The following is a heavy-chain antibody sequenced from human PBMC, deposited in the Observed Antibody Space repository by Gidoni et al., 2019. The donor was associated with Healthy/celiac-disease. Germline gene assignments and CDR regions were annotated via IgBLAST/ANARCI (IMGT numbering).Heavy chain of an antibody. J-gene: IGHJ6*02. CDR1: GYTFTSYG. CDR3: ARPSGSYSSYSYYGMDV. V-gene: IGHV1-18*01. Sequence: QVQLVQSGAAVKTPGASVQVSCKASGYTFTSYGISWVRQAPGQGLEGMGWISAYNGNTNYAQKHQGRVTMTTDTSTSTAYMELRSLRSDDTAVDYCARPSGSYSSYSYYGMDVWGQGTTVTVSS. D-gene: IGHD1-26*01. CDR2: ISAYNGNT.